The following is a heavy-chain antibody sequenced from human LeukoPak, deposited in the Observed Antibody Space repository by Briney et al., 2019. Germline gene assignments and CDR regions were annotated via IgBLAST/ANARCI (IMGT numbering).Heavy chain of an antibody. CDR2: ISYDGSKK. CDR3: ARDYGNGGDYFDY. V-gene: IGHV3-30-3*01. D-gene: IGHD7-27*01. J-gene: IGHJ4*02. Sequence: GSLLLSCAVSGFTFRNYAMHRVRQAPGKGLEWVAVISYDGSKKYYADSVKGRFTISRDNSKNTLYLQMNSLRAEDTAVYYCARDYGNGGDYFDYWGQGTLVTVSS. CDR1: GFTFRNYA.